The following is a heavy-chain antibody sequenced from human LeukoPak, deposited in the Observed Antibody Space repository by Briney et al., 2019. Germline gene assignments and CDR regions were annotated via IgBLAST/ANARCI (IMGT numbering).Heavy chain of an antibody. D-gene: IGHD5-12*01. V-gene: IGHV3-7*01. CDR3: ARDRGYSGYVVDY. J-gene: IGHJ4*02. CDR2: IKQDGSEK. CDR1: GFTFSSYW. Sequence: PGGSLRLSCAASGFTFSSYWMSWARQAPGKGLEWVANIKQDGSEKYYVDSVKGRFTISRDNAKNSLYLQMNSLRAEDTAVYYCARDRGYSGYVVDYWGQGTLVTVSS.